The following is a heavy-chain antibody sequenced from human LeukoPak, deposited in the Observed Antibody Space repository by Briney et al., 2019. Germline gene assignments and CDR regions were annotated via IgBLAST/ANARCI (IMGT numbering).Heavy chain of an antibody. V-gene: IGHV4-39*01. CDR2: SGST. CDR3: ARHLLYDFWSGPIFTAY. J-gene: IGHJ4*02. D-gene: IGHD3-3*01. Sequence: SGSTYYNPSLKSRVTISVDTSKNQFSLKLSSVTAADTAVYYCARHLLYDFWSGPIFTAYWGQGTLVTVSS.